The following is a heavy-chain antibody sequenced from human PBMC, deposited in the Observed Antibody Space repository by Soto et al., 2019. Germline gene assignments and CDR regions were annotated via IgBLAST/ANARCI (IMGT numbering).Heavy chain of an antibody. J-gene: IGHJ4*02. D-gene: IGHD3-10*01. V-gene: IGHV4-39*07. CDR3: AREYYYGSGPWY. CDR1: GGSISSSSYF. CDR2: IYYSGST. Sequence: SETLSLTCTVSGGSISSSSYFWGWIRQPPGKGLEWIGSIYYSGSTYYNPSLKSRVTVSVDTSKNQFSLKLRSDDTAVYYCAREYYYGSGPWYWGQGTLVTVSS.